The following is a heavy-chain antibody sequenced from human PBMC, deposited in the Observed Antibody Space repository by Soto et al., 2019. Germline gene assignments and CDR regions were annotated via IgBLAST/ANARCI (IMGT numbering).Heavy chain of an antibody. Sequence: GASVKVSCKASGGTFSSYAISWVRPAPGQGLEWMGGIIPIFGTANYAQKFQGRVTITADESTSTAYMELSSLRSEDTAVYYCASPPRGAAAATTDWYFDLWGRGTLVTVSS. V-gene: IGHV1-69*13. J-gene: IGHJ2*01. CDR2: IIPIFGTA. D-gene: IGHD6-13*01. CDR1: GGTFSSYA. CDR3: ASPPRGAAAATTDWYFDL.